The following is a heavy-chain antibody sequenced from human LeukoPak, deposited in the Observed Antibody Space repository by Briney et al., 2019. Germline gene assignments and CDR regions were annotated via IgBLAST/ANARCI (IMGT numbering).Heavy chain of an antibody. J-gene: IGHJ3*02. CDR3: ARSNDAFDI. Sequence: GGSLRLSRAASGFTFSGYSMNWVRQAPGKGLEWVSIIYSGGSTFYADSVKGRFTISRDNSKNTLFLQMNSLRAEDTAVYYRARSNDAFDIWGQGTMVTVSS. CDR2: IYSGGST. CDR1: GFTFSGYS. D-gene: IGHD5/OR15-5a*01. V-gene: IGHV3-53*01.